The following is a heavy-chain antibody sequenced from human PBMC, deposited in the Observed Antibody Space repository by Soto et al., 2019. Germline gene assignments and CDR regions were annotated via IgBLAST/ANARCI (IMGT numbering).Heavy chain of an antibody. Sequence: GGSLRLSCAASGFTFSSYAMSWVRQAPGKGLEWVSAISGSGGSTYYADSVKGRFTISRDNSKNTLYLQMNSLRAEYTAVYYCAKIIYYDILTGYYQDYWGQGTLVTVSS. D-gene: IGHD3-9*01. J-gene: IGHJ4*02. CDR1: GFTFSSYA. CDR2: ISGSGGST. CDR3: AKIIYYDILTGYYQDY. V-gene: IGHV3-23*01.